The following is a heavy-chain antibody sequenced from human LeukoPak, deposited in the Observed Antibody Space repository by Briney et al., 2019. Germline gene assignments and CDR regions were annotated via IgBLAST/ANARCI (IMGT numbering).Heavy chain of an antibody. D-gene: IGHD2-15*01. Sequence: GGSLRLSCVVSGFIFNNYDMSWVRHAPGKGLEWVSAISGSGGNTYYTDSVKGRFTISRDNSKNTLYLQMNSLRVEDTDIYDCAKVTGTMAATGDYWGQGTLVTVSS. CDR2: ISGSGGNT. CDR1: GFIFNNYD. J-gene: IGHJ4*02. CDR3: AKVTGTMAATGDY. V-gene: IGHV3-23*01.